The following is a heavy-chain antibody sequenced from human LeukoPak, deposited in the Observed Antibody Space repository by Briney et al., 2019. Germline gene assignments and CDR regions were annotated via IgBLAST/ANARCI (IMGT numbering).Heavy chain of an antibody. CDR1: GFSFSSYE. D-gene: IGHD3-16*01. CDR3: ARDHLGGYR. CDR2: ISSSGSTI. Sequence: GGSLRLSCAASGFSFSSYEMNWVRQAPGKGLEWVSYISSSGSTIYYADSVKGRFTFSRDNAKNSLYLQMNSLRAEDTAVYYCARDHLGGYRWGQGTLVTVSS. J-gene: IGHJ4*02. V-gene: IGHV3-48*03.